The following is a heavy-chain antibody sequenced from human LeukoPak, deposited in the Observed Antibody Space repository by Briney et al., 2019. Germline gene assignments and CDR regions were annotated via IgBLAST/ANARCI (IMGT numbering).Heavy chain of an antibody. Sequence: TSETLSLTCAVYGGSFSGYYWSWIRQPPGKGLEWIGEINHSGSTNYNPSLKSRVTISVDTSKNQFSLKLSSVTAADTAVYYCARGLRYFDWLTLRPNYYYGMDVWGQGTTVTVSS. CDR1: GGSFSGYY. J-gene: IGHJ6*02. D-gene: IGHD3-9*01. CDR2: INHSGST. CDR3: ARGLRYFDWLTLRPNYYYGMDV. V-gene: IGHV4-34*01.